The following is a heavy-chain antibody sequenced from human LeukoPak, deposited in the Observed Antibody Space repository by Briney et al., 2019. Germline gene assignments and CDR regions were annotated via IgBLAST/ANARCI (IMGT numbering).Heavy chain of an antibody. CDR3: ARGVYAYYYYMDV. CDR1: GDSFSSVTDY. D-gene: IGHD6-13*01. V-gene: IGHV4-61*01. J-gene: IGHJ6*03. CDR2: IYYSGST. Sequence: KSSETLSLTCTVSGDSFSSVTDYWAWIRQPPGKGLEWIGYIYYSGSTNYNPSLKSRVTISVDTSKNQFSLKLSSVTAADTAVYYCARGVYAYYYYMDVWGKGTTVTVSS.